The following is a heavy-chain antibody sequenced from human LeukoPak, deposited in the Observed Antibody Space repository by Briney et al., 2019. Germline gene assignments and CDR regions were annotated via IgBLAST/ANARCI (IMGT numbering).Heavy chain of an antibody. V-gene: IGHV3-53*01. J-gene: IGHJ4*02. D-gene: IGHD2-2*01. Sequence: GGSLRLSCAASGFTVSSNYMSWVRQAPGKGLEWVSVIYSGGSTYYADSVKGRFTISRDNSKNTLYLQMNSLRAEDTAVYYCARLRYCSSTSCSPFFDYWGQGTLVTVSS. CDR3: ARLRYCSSTSCSPFFDY. CDR2: IYSGGST. CDR1: GFTVSSNY.